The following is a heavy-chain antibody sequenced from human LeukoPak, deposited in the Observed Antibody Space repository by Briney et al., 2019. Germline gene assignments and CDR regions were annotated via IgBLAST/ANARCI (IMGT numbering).Heavy chain of an antibody. V-gene: IGHV3-64*01. J-gene: IGHJ4*02. D-gene: IGHD5-12*01. Sequence: PGGSLRLSCAASGFTFSSYAMHWVRQAPGKGLEYVSAISSNGGSTYYANSVKGRFTISRDNSKNTLYLQMGSLRAEDMAVYYCARGYSGYDLAPLFEYWGQGTLVTVSS. CDR2: ISSNGGST. CDR1: GFTFSSYA. CDR3: ARGYSGYDLAPLFEY.